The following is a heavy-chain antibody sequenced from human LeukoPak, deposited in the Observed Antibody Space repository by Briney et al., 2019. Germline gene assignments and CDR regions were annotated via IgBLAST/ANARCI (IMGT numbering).Heavy chain of an antibody. CDR1: GFTFSSYA. CDR2: ISGSGGST. Sequence: GGSLRLSCAASGFTFSSYAMSWVRQAPGEGVEGVSAISGSGGSTYYADSVEGRVTISRDNSKNTLYLQMNSLRAEDTAVYYCAKGRSQQLGILGYWGQGTLVTVSS. CDR3: AKGRSQQLGILGY. D-gene: IGHD6-13*01. V-gene: IGHV3-23*01. J-gene: IGHJ1*01.